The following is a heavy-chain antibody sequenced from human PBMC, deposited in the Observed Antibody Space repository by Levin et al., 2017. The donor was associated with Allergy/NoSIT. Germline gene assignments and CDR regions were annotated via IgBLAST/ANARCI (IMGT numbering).Heavy chain of an antibody. CDR2: TSPDETYR. Sequence: LSLTCAASGFTFSTYSMHWVRQAPDKGLEWVAVTSPDETYRFYGDSVKGRFTVSRDNSKNTVFLQMDSLRVEDTALYYCARGAFFTAMITTPDYWGQGTLVTVSS. J-gene: IGHJ4*02. CDR3: ARGAFFTAMITTPDY. D-gene: IGHD5-18*01. V-gene: IGHV3-30-3*01. CDR1: GFTFSTYS.